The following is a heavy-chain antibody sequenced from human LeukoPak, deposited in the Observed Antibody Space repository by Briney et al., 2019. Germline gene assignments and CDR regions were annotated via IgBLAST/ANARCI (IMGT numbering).Heavy chain of an antibody. Sequence: GGSLRLSCAASGFTFSSYWMSWVRQAPGKGLEGVGNITQDGSEKYYVDSVKGRFTISRDNAKNSLYLQMNSLRAEDTAVYYCARDSLTYYYDSSGPTDYWGQGTLVTVSS. J-gene: IGHJ4*02. V-gene: IGHV3-7*01. CDR3: ARDSLTYYYDSSGPTDY. CDR2: ITQDGSEK. CDR1: GFTFSSYW. D-gene: IGHD3-22*01.